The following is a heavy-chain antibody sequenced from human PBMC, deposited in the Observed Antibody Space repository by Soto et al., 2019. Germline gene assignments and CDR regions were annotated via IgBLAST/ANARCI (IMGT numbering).Heavy chain of an antibody. CDR1: GYTFTSYA. D-gene: IGHD2-2*02. J-gene: IGHJ4*02. CDR2: INGGNGNT. V-gene: IGHV1-3*01. Sequence: QVQLVQSGAEVKKPGASVKVSCKASGYTFTSYAMHWGRQAPGQRLEWMGWINGGNGNTKYSQKFQGRVTITRDTSASIAYMELSSLRSEDTAVYYCASSFTLPAAIGYWGQGTLVTVSS. CDR3: ASSFTLPAAIGY.